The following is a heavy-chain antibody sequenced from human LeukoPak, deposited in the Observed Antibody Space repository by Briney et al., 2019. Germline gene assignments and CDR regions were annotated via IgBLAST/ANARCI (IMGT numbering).Heavy chain of an antibody. V-gene: IGHV3-23*01. J-gene: IGHJ6*02. CDR1: GFTFSSYA. Sequence: QAGGSLRLSCAASGFTFSSYAMSWVRQAPGKGLEWVSAISGSGGSTYYADSVKGRFTISRDNSKNTLYLQMNSLRAEDTAVYYCAKAANSGYDYPLEWYYGMDVWGQGTTVTVSS. D-gene: IGHD5-12*01. CDR3: AKAANSGYDYPLEWYYGMDV. CDR2: ISGSGGST.